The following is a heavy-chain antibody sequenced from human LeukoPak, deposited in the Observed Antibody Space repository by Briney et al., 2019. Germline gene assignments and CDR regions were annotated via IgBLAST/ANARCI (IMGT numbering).Heavy chain of an antibody. V-gene: IGHV1-18*01. CDR1: GYNFNNYG. Sequence: ASVKVSCKASGYNFNNYGIGWVRQAPRQGLEWMGWITAGNGNTNYAQKVQGRVTMTTDTSTSIAYMELRSLRSDDTAVYFCARDLARGYSYGYNAFDIWGQGTMVSVSS. CDR3: ARDLARGYSYGYNAFDI. D-gene: IGHD5-18*01. J-gene: IGHJ3*02. CDR2: ITAGNGNT.